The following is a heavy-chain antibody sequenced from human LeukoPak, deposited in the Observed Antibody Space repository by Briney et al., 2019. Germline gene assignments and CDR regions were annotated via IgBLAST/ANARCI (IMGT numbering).Heavy chain of an antibody. J-gene: IGHJ4*02. CDR2: IGTSSTTI. V-gene: IGHV3-48*01. CDR3: ASLTYRIYYFDY. CDR1: GFTFSSYT. Sequence: GGSLRLSCAASGFTFSSYTMNWVRQPPGKGLEGGSNIGTSSTTIYYADSVKGRFTISRDNAKNSLYLQMNNLRAEDTAVYYCASLTYRIYYFDYWGQGTLVTVSS. D-gene: IGHD2-15*01.